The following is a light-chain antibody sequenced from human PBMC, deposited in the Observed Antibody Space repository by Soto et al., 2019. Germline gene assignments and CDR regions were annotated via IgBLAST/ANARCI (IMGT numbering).Light chain of an antibody. CDR1: QTISSDY. V-gene: IGKV3-20*01. J-gene: IGKJ1*01. CDR3: QRYGSSPT. CDR2: GAA. Sequence: GTLSLSKGERATLSCRASQTISSDYLAWYQQKPGQAPRLLIFGAATRAADIPDRFSGSGSGTDFTLTISRLEPEDLAVYYCQRYGSSPTFGQGTKLDIK.